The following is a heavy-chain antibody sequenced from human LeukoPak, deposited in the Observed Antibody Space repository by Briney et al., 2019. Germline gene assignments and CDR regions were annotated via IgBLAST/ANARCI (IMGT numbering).Heavy chain of an antibody. Sequence: SGTLSLTCAVSGGSVSRTNWCSWVRQPPGKGLEWIGEIQFSGNTHYNPSLETRVTRSVDESETRVTLKMSSVTAADTAVYYCARHMTVSGTRGFDNWGQGILVTVSS. V-gene: IGHV4-4*02. CDR1: GGSVSRTNW. D-gene: IGHD6-19*01. J-gene: IGHJ4*02. CDR3: ARHMTVSGTRGFDN. CDR2: IQFSGNT.